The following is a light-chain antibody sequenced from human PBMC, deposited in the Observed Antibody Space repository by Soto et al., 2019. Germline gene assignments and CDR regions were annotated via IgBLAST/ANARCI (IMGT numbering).Light chain of an antibody. V-gene: IGKV3-20*01. CDR2: RTF. Sequence: IVLPQSPCTLSLSPGERATLSCRASQPITSRYLAWYQHQPGQAPRLLIYRTFARAPGIPDRFSGGGSGTDFTLTISRLEREDFAVYYCQQYDTSPPTFGQGTRLEIK. CDR3: QQYDTSPPT. CDR1: QPITSRY. J-gene: IGKJ5*01.